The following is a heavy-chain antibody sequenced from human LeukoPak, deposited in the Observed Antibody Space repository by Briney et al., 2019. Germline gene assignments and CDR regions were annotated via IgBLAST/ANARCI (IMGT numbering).Heavy chain of an antibody. CDR3: ARDFWSGIFDY. CDR1: GGSFSGYY. CDR2: INHSGST. J-gene: IGHJ4*02. Sequence: SSETLSLTCAVYGGSFSGYYWSWIRQPPGKGLEWIGEINHSGSTNYNPSLKSRVTISVDTSKNQFSLKLSSVTAADTAVYYCARDFWSGIFDYWGQGTLVTVSS. V-gene: IGHV4-34*01. D-gene: IGHD3-3*01.